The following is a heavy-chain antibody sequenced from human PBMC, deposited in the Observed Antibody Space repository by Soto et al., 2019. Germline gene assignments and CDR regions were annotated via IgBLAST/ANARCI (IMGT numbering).Heavy chain of an antibody. Sequence: PGVSLGLSCAASGFTFSSYGMHWVRQAPGKGLEWVAVISYDGSNKYYADSVKGRFTISRDNSKNTLYLQMNSLRAEDTAVYYCAKGPGITNWFDPWGQGTLVTVSS. D-gene: IGHD1-20*01. J-gene: IGHJ5*02. CDR1: GFTFSSYG. CDR3: AKGPGITNWFDP. V-gene: IGHV3-30*18. CDR2: ISYDGSNK.